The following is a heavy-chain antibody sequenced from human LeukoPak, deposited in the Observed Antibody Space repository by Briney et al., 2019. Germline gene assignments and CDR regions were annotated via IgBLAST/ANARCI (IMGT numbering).Heavy chain of an antibody. V-gene: IGHV4-39*07. J-gene: IGHJ5*02. CDR2: IYYTGST. D-gene: IGHD4-17*01. Sequence: PSETLSLTCTVSGGSISSSSYYWGWIRQPPGKGLEWIGSIYYTGSTYYNPSLKSRVTVSVDTSKNQFSLKLSSVSAADTAVYYCARGHGDFFLGNWFDPWGQGTLVTVSS. CDR3: ARGHGDFFLGNWFDP. CDR1: GGSISSSSYY.